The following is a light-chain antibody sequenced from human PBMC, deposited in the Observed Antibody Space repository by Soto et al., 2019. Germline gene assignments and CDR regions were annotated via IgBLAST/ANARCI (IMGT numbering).Light chain of an antibody. V-gene: IGKV1-33*01. CDR2: DAS. CDR3: QQYDNLPIT. Sequence: DIQMTQSPSSLSASVGDRVTITCQASQDISNYLNWYQQKPGKAPKLLIYDASNFETGVPSRFSGSGSVTDFTFTISSLLPEDIATYYGQQYDNLPITFGQGTRLEIK. CDR1: QDISNY. J-gene: IGKJ5*01.